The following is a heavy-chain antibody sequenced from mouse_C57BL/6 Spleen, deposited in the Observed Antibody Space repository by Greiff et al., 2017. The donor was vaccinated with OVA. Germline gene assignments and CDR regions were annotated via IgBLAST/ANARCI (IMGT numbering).Heavy chain of an antibody. CDR3: AREDYSNYGAWFAY. CDR1: GYTFTSYW. D-gene: IGHD2-5*01. V-gene: IGHV1-55*01. J-gene: IGHJ3*01. Sequence: QVQLKQPGAELVKPGASVKMSCKASGYTFTSYWITWVKQRPGQGLEWIGDIYPGSGSTNYNEKFKSKATLTVDTSSSTAYMQLSSLTSEDSAVYYCAREDYSNYGAWFAYWGQGTLVTVSA. CDR2: IYPGSGST.